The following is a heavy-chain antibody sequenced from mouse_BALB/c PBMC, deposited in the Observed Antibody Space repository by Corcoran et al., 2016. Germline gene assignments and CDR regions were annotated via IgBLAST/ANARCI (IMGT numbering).Heavy chain of an antibody. CDR1: GFNIKDTY. J-gene: IGHJ1*01. CDR2: IDTANGNT. Sequence: EVQLQQSGAELVKPGASVKLSCTASGFNIKDTYIHWGKQRPEQILEWIGRIDTANGNTKYDPKFQGTATITADTSSNTAYLQLSRLTSEDTAVYYCDSWDWYFDVWGAGATVTVSS. CDR3: DSWDWYFDV. V-gene: IGHV14-3*02.